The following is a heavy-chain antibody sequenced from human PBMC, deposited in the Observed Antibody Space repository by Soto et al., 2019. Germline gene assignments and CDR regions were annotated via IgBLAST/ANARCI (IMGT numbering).Heavy chain of an antibody. CDR3: ARRYGWLYFDY. CDR2: INHSGST. D-gene: IGHD3-10*01. CDR1: GGCFSGYY. Sequence: SETLSLTCVVEGGCFSGYYWTWFRQPPGTGLEWIGEINHSGSTYYNPSLKSRVTISVDTSKNQFSLKLTSVTAADTALYYCARRYGWLYFDYWGQGSLVTVSS. V-gene: IGHV4-34*01. J-gene: IGHJ4*02.